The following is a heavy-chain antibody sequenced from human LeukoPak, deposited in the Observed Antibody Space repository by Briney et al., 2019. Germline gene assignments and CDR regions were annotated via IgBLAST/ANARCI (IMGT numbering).Heavy chain of an antibody. D-gene: IGHD1-1*01. J-gene: IGHJ4*02. CDR3: ARLRTNEITPGDS. Sequence: GESLKISRKASGYSFTSYWIGWVRQMPGKGLEWMGIIYPGDSDTRYSPSFQGQVTISADKSISTAYLQWSSLKASDTAMYYCARLRTNEITPGDSWGQGTLVTVSS. CDR2: IYPGDSDT. CDR1: GYSFTSYW. V-gene: IGHV5-51*01.